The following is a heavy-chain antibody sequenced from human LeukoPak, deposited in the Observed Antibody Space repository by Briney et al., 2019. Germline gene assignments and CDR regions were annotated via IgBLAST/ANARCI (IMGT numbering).Heavy chain of an antibody. V-gene: IGHV1-8*01. J-gene: IGHJ6*02. D-gene: IGHD6-6*01. CDR2: MNPNSGNT. CDR1: GYTFTSYD. Sequence: ASVKVSCKASGYTFTSYDINWVRQATGQGLEWMGWMNPNSGNTGYAQKFQGRVTVTRNTSISTAYMELSSLRSEDTAVYYCASYSSSSRGFQGMDVWGQGTTVTVSS. CDR3: ASYSSSSRGFQGMDV.